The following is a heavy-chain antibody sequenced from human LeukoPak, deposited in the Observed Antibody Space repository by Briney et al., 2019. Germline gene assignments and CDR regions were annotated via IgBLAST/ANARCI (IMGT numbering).Heavy chain of an antibody. Sequence: SETLSLTCTVSGGSLSSYYWSWIRQPPGKGLEWIGYIYYSGSTNYNPSLKSRVTISVDTSKNQFSLKLSSVTAADTAVYYCARGSGLRYFDWLPSHYYYYYMDVWGQGTLVTVSS. CDR2: IYYSGST. D-gene: IGHD3-9*01. J-gene: IGHJ6*03. CDR1: GGSLSSYY. V-gene: IGHV4-59*01. CDR3: ARGSGLRYFDWLPSHYYYYYMDV.